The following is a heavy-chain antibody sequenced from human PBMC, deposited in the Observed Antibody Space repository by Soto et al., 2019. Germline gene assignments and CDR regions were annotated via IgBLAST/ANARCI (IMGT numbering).Heavy chain of an antibody. CDR3: ARERVVPANGYYYYGMDG. CDR2: IYYSGST. V-gene: IGHV4-59*01. Sequence: SDTRSLPSTASGFSISSYSRSWVLKPPGKGLEWIGYIYYSGSTNYNPSLKSRVTISVDTSKNQFSLKLSSVTAADTAVYYCARERVVPANGYYYYGMDGRGQGNTVNVS. D-gene: IGHD2-2*01. CDR1: GFSISSYS. J-gene: IGHJ6*02.